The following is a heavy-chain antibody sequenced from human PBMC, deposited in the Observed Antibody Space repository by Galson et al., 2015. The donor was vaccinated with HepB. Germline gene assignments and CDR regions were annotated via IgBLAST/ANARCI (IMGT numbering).Heavy chain of an antibody. J-gene: IGHJ5*01. CDR2: ISGNGDST. CDR3: AKGYGLFDS. CDR1: GFAFDTYA. V-gene: IGHV3-23*01. Sequence: SLRLSCAASGFAFDTYAMSWVRQAPGRGLEWISGISGNGDSTFYADSVKGRFTVSRDNSNNMLYLQMNSLRAEAAGLYFCAKGYGLFDSWGQGILVTVSS. D-gene: IGHD5-18*01.